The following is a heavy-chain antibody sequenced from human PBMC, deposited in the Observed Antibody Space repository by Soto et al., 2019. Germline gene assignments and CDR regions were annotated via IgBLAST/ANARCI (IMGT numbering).Heavy chain of an antibody. Sequence: PSETLSLTCTVSGGSISSGGYYWSWIRQHPGKGLEWIGYIYYSGSTYYNPSLKSRVTISVDTSKNQFSLKLSSVTAADTAVYYCARDDFWSGYYRGYYYYGMDVWGQGTTVTVSS. CDR1: GGSISSGGYY. J-gene: IGHJ6*02. CDR2: IYYSGST. D-gene: IGHD3-3*01. CDR3: ARDDFWSGYYRGYYYYGMDV. V-gene: IGHV4-31*03.